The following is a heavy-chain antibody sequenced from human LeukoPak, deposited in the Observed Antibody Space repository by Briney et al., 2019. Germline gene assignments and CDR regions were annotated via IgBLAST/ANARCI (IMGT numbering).Heavy chain of an antibody. CDR1: GFTVSSNY. J-gene: IGHJ5*02. V-gene: IGHV3-53*01. CDR2: IYSGGST. Sequence: GGSLRLSCAATGFTVSSNYMSWVRQAPGKGLEWVSVIYSGGSTYYADSVKGRFTISRDNSKNTLYLQMNSLRAEDTAVYYCARELFGAAGKESWGQGTLVTVSS. CDR3: ARELFGAAGKES. D-gene: IGHD6-13*01.